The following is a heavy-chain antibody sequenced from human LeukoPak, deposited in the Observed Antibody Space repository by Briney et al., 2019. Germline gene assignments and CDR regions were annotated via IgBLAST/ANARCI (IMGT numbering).Heavy chain of an antibody. D-gene: IGHD3-22*01. J-gene: IGHJ4*02. CDR2: NYYSGNT. CDR3: ARGNDTSGHPLDY. V-gene: IGHV4-39*01. CDR1: GGSIRSSSYY. Sequence: PSETLSLTCTVSGGSIRSSSYYWGWIRQPPGKGLEWIGSNYYSGNTYYNPSLKSRVTISVDTSKNQLSLKLSSVTAADTAVYYCARGNDTSGHPLDYWAQGALVTVSS.